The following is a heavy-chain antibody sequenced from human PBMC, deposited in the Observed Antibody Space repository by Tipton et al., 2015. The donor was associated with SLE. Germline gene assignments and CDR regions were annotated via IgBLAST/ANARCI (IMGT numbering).Heavy chain of an antibody. CDR3: ARSPYTSGWSATAGDY. Sequence: TLSLTCAVSGYSISRGYFWGWIRQSPEKGLEWIGSFDHSGSTYFNPSLKSRVTMSLDTSKNHFSLTLGLVTAADTAVYYCARSPYTSGWSATAGDYWGQGTLVTVSS. D-gene: IGHD6-19*01. V-gene: IGHV4-38-2*01. J-gene: IGHJ4*02. CDR1: GYSISRGYF. CDR2: FDHSGST.